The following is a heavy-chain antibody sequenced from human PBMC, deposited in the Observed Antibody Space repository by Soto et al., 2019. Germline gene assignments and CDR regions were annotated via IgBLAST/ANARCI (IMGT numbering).Heavy chain of an antibody. CDR1: GYTFTNSY. CDR2: LNPNGGST. CDR3: ARNLAAGDY. Sequence: QVQLVQSGAEVKKPGASVKVSCKASGYTFTNSYIHCVRQAPGQGLEWMALLNPNGGSTNYAQNFQGRVTVTRDTSTSTVYMELTSLTSEATAVYYCARNLAAGDYWGQGTLVTVSS. D-gene: IGHD6-13*01. J-gene: IGHJ4*02. V-gene: IGHV1-46*01.